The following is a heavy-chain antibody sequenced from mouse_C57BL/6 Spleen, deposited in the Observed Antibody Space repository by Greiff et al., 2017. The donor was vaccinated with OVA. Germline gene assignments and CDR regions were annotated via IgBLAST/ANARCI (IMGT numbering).Heavy chain of an antibody. CDR3: ARGGFTTVEDY. CDR2: IDPSDSYT. J-gene: IGHJ2*01. CDR1: GYTFTSYW. V-gene: IGHV1-50*01. D-gene: IGHD1-1*01. Sequence: QVHVKQPGAELVKPGASVKLSCKASGYTFTSYWMQWVKQRPGQGLEWIGEIDPSDSYTNYNQKFKGKATLTVDTSSSTAYMQLSSLTSEDSAVYYCARGGFTTVEDYWGQGTTLTVSS.